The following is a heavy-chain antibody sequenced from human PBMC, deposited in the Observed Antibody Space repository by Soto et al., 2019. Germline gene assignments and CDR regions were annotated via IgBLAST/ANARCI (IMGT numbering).Heavy chain of an antibody. CDR3: ARYTSIQLWPIVRNDAFDI. V-gene: IGHV1-69*02. Sequence: QVQLVQSGAEVKKPGSSVKVSCKASGGTFSSYTISWVRQAPGQGLEWMGRIIPILGIANYAQKFQGRVTITADKXXSXAXXELSSLRSEDTAVYYCARYTSIQLWPIVRNDAFDIWGQGTMVTVSS. CDR1: GGTFSSYT. CDR2: IIPILGIA. D-gene: IGHD5-18*01. J-gene: IGHJ3*02.